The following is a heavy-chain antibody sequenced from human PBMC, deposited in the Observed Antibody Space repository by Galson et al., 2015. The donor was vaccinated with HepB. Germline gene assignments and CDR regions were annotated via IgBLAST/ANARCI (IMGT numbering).Heavy chain of an antibody. V-gene: IGHV3-9*01. CDR2: ISWNSGSI. J-gene: IGHJ3*02. CDR1: GFTFDDYA. Sequence: SLRLSCVASGFTFDDYAMHWVRQAPGKGLEWVSGISWNSGSIGYADPVKGRFTISRDNAKNSLYLQMNSLRAEDTALYYCAKGLYYYDSSGYLDAFDIWGQGTMVTVSS. CDR3: AKGLYYYDSSGYLDAFDI. D-gene: IGHD3-22*01.